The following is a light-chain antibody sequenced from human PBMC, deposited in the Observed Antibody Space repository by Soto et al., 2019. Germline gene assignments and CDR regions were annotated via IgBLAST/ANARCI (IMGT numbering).Light chain of an antibody. J-gene: IGLJ2*01. V-gene: IGLV1-40*01. CDR1: NFNIGAGYD. CDR3: SSYARNRDVL. CDR2: ANR. Sequence: QSVLTQPPSVSGAPGQRVTISCTGTNFNIGAGYDVHWYQCLPGTAPKLLMYANRNRPSGVPDRFSGSKSGNTASLTVSGLQAEDEADYYCSSYARNRDVLFGGGTKLTVL.